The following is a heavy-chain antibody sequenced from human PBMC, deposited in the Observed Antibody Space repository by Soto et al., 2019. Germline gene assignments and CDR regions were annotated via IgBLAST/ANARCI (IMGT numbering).Heavy chain of an antibody. CDR2: VNEDGSEK. CDR1: GLTFSNYY. Sequence: EVQLVESGGGLVQPGGSLRLSCAASGLTFSNYYMSWVRQAQGNGLEWVANVNEDGSEKYYVDSVKGRFTVSRDNARKPWDLQRNSLRAEDTAGYYLAKWGGAGSDYWCQGTLVTVSS. CDR3: AKWGGAGSDY. J-gene: IGHJ4*02. V-gene: IGHV3-7*01. D-gene: IGHD1-26*01.